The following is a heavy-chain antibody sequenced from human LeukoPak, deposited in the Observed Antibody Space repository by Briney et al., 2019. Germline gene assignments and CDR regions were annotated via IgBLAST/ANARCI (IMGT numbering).Heavy chain of an antibody. CDR1: GFTFRNYS. Sequence: PGGSLRLSCAASGFTFRNYSMSWVRQAPGKGLEWVSAISGSGGSTYYADSVKGRFTISRDNSKNTLYLQMNSLRAEDTAVYYCAKELDSSGYFDFWGQGTLVTVSS. CDR3: AKELDSSGYFDF. CDR2: ISGSGGST. D-gene: IGHD3-22*01. V-gene: IGHV3-23*01. J-gene: IGHJ4*02.